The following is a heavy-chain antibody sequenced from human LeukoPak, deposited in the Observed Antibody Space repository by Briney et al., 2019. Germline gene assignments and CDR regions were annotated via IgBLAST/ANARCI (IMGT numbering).Heavy chain of an antibody. Sequence: PVKVSCKASGGTFSSYAISWVRQAPGQGLEWMGRIIPIFGTANYAQKFQGRVTITTDESTSTAYMELSSLRSEDTAVYYCARVPSSSDWFDPWGQGTLVTVSS. D-gene: IGHD6-13*01. CDR3: ARVPSSSDWFDP. V-gene: IGHV1-69*05. J-gene: IGHJ5*02. CDR2: IIPIFGTA. CDR1: GGTFSSYA.